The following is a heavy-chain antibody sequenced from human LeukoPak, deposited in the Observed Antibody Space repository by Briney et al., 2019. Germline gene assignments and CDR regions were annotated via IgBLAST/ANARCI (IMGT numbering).Heavy chain of an antibody. CDR2: IIPIFGTA. J-gene: IGHJ4*02. D-gene: IGHD3-22*01. CDR1: GGTFSSYA. CDR3: ARVSDDSSGYYYVPFDY. Sequence: SVKVSCKASGGTFSSYAISWVRQAPGQGLEWMGGIIPIFGTANYAQKFQGRVTITADESTSTAYMELSSLRSEDTAVYYCARVSDDSSGYYYVPFDYWGQGTLVTVSS. V-gene: IGHV1-69*13.